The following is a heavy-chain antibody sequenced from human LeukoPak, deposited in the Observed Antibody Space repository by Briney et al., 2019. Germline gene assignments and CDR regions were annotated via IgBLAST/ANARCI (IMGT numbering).Heavy chain of an antibody. Sequence: ASVKVSCKTPGYTFTNYGISWVRQAPGLGLEWMGWVSTYNAYTNYAQKFQGRLTMTTDTSTATAYMELRSLTSDDTAVYYCARYYCSSTSCYPFDYWGQGTLVTVSS. CDR2: VSTYNAYT. J-gene: IGHJ4*02. D-gene: IGHD2-2*01. CDR3: ARYYCSSTSCYPFDY. V-gene: IGHV1-18*01. CDR1: GYTFTNYG.